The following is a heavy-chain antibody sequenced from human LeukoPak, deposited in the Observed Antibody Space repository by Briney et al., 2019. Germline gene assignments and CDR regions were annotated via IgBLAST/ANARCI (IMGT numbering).Heavy chain of an antibody. J-gene: IGHJ5*02. CDR2: IYHSGST. D-gene: IGHD3-10*01. Sequence: PSETLSLTCAVSGGSISSGGYSWSWIRQPPGKGLEWIGYIYHSGSTHYNPSLKSRVTISVDRSRNQFSLKLSSVTAADTAVYYCARAGEYYYGSGSLTDNWFDPWGQGTLVTASS. CDR3: ARAGEYYYGSGSLTDNWFDP. V-gene: IGHV4-30-2*01. CDR1: GGSISSGGYS.